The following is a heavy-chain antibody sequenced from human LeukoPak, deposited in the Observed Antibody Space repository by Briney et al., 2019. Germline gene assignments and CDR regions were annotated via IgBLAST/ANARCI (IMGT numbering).Heavy chain of an antibody. D-gene: IGHD1-14*01. J-gene: IGHJ2*01. CDR2: LLYRGST. V-gene: IGHV4-59*01. CDR1: GASISDYY. Sequence: SETLSLTCNVSGASISDYYWSWVRQSPEKGLEWIVSLLYRGSTHYNPSLRSRVAISHDTSNNQFSLKLTSVTTADTAVYYCARTGRRGYFDFWGRGTLVTVSS. CDR3: ARTGRRGYFDF.